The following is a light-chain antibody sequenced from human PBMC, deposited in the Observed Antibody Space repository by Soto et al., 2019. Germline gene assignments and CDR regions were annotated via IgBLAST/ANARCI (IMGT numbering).Light chain of an antibody. CDR1: QSVSSYY. CDR2: GAS. V-gene: IGKV3-20*01. J-gene: IGKJ1*01. CDR3: QQYGTSPPWT. Sequence: EIVLTQSPGTLSLSPGERATLSCRASQSVSSYYLAWYRQKPGQAPRLLIYGASSRATGIPDRFSGSGSGTDFTLTISRREPEYFAVYYCQQYGTSPPWTFGQGTKVE.